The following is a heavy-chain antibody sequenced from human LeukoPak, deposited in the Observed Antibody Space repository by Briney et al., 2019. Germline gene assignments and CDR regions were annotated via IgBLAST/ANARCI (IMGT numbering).Heavy chain of an antibody. CDR1: GYTFTGYY. J-gene: IGHJ4*02. V-gene: IGHV1-2*06. Sequence: ASVKVSCKASGYTFTGYYMHWVRQAPGQGLEWMGRINPNSGGTNYAQKFQGRVTMTRDTSISTAYMELSRLRSDDTAVYYCARVRLNYDSSGYYVYWGQGTLVTVSS. CDR2: INPNSGGT. D-gene: IGHD3-22*01. CDR3: ARVRLNYDSSGYYVY.